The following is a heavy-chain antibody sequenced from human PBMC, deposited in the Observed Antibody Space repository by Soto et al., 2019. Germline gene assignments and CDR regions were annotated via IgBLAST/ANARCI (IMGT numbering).Heavy chain of an antibody. D-gene: IGHD5-12*01. CDR2: IYYSGST. J-gene: IGHJ4*02. CDR3: AREGGCSGCDYPFDH. V-gene: IGHV4-39*02. CDR1: GGSISSSSYY. Sequence: SETLSLTCTVSGGSISSSSYYWGWIRQPPGKGLEWIGSIYYSGSTYYNPSLKSRVTISVDTSKNRFSLKLSYVTAADTAVYYCAREGGCSGCDYPFDHWGQGTLVTVSS.